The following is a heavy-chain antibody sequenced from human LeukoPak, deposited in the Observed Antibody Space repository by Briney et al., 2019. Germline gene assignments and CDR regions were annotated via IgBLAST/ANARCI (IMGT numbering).Heavy chain of an antibody. D-gene: IGHD3-22*01. CDR1: GFSFSSYG. Sequence: GGSLRLSCAASGFSFSSYGMHWVRQAPGKGLEWVAFIRYDGSNKYYANSVKGRFTISRDNSKNTQYLQMNSLRAEDTAVYYCAKGSHYDSSGYPHFDYWGQGTLVTVSS. CDR2: IRYDGSNK. J-gene: IGHJ4*02. V-gene: IGHV3-30*02. CDR3: AKGSHYDSSGYPHFDY.